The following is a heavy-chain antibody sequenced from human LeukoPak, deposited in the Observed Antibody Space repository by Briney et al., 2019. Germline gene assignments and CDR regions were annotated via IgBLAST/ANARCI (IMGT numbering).Heavy chain of an antibody. CDR1: GLTFSDYY. V-gene: IGHV3-11*01. D-gene: IGHD6-19*01. Sequence: GGSLRLSCAASGLTFSDYYMTWIRQAPGKGLEWVSYISSSGSTIHYADSVKGRFTISRDNAKNSLYLQMNSLRAEDTAVYYCARDRTLYSSGWYNYWGQGTLVTVSS. J-gene: IGHJ4*02. CDR3: ARDRTLYSSGWYNY. CDR2: ISSSGSTI.